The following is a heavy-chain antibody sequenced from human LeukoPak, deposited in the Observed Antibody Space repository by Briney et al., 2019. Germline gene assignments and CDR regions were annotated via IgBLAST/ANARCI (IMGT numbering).Heavy chain of an antibody. CDR2: ISGDDGSA. CDR1: GFNFDDYA. Sequence: GGSLRLSCAASGFNFDDYAIRWVRQGPEKGLEWVSVISGDDGSAHFADSVKGRFTVSRDKSRNSLYLQMNSLRTEDTALYFCAKDSARIGSSYSYNWFDFWGQGTLVTVSS. J-gene: IGHJ5*01. V-gene: IGHV3-43*02. CDR3: AKDSARIGSSYSYNWFDF. D-gene: IGHD3-10*01.